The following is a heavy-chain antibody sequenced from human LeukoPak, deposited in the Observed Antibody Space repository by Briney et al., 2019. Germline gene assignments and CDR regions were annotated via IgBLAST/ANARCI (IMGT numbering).Heavy chain of an antibody. CDR1: GGSISSSNW. J-gene: IGHJ4*02. CDR2: IYHSGST. Sequence: SETLSLTCADSGGSISSSNWWSWVRQPPGKGLEWIGEIYHSGSTNYNPSLKSRVTISVDKSKNQFSPKLSCVTAAGTAVYYCARTGCSSSWYDYWGQRTLVTVSS. CDR3: ARTGCSSSWYDY. D-gene: IGHD6-13*01. V-gene: IGHV4-4*02.